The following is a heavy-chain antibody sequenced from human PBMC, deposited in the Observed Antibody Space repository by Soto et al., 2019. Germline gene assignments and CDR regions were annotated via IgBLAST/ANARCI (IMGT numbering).Heavy chain of an antibody. CDR1: GGSISSGGYY. V-gene: IGHV4-31*03. CDR3: ARAVGLLWFER. D-gene: IGHD3-10*01. Sequence: PSETLSLTCTVSGGSISSGGYYWSWNRQHPGKGLEWIGYIYHSGSTYYNPSLKSRVTISVDTSKNQFSLKLSSVTAADTAVYYCARAVGLLWFERWGQGTLVTVSS. J-gene: IGHJ5*02. CDR2: IYHSGST.